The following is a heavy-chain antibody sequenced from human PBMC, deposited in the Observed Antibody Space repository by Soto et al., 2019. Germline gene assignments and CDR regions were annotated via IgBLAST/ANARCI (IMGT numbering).Heavy chain of an antibody. CDR1: GGTFSSYA. J-gene: IGHJ4*02. V-gene: IGHV1-69*06. D-gene: IGHD3-9*01. CDR3: ARAPAYGILTGYPNFDY. Sequence: SVKVSCKASGGTFSSYAISWVRQAPGQGLEWMGGIIPIFGTANYAQKFQGRVTITADKSTSTAYMELSSLRSEDTAVYYCARAPAYGILTGYPNFDYWGQGTLVTVSS. CDR2: IIPIFGTA.